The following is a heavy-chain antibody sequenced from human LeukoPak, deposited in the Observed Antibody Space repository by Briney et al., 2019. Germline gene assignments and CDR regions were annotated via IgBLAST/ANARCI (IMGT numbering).Heavy chain of an antibody. J-gene: IGHJ4*02. Sequence: VASVKVSCKASGYTFTSYGISWVRQAPGQGLEWMGGIIPIFGTANYAQKFQGRVTITADESTSTAYMELSSLRSEDTAVYYCARDSSQWLVPDYWGQGTLVTVSS. V-gene: IGHV1-69*13. CDR3: ARDSSQWLVPDY. D-gene: IGHD6-19*01. CDR1: GYTFTSYG. CDR2: IIPIFGTA.